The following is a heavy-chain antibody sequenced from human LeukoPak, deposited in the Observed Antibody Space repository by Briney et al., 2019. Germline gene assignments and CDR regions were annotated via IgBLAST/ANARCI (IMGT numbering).Heavy chain of an antibody. D-gene: IGHD3-9*01. CDR1: GYTFTRYG. CDR2: ISAYNGNT. CDR3: ARGGDILTGYYLHHFDY. Sequence: ASVKVSCKASGYTFTRYGISWVRQAPGQGLEWMGWISAYNGNTNYAQKLQGRVTMTTDTSTSTAYMELRSLRSDDTAVYYCARGGDILTGYYLHHFDYWGQGTLVTVSS. J-gene: IGHJ4*02. V-gene: IGHV1-18*01.